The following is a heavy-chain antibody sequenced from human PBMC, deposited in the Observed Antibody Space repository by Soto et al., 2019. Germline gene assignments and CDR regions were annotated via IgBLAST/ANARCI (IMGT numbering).Heavy chain of an antibody. CDR3: AKTPRQWLVYFDY. V-gene: IGHV3-23*01. CDR1: GFTFSNYA. Sequence: EVQLLESGGGLVQPGGSLRLSCAASGFTFSNYAIAWVRQAPGKGLEWVSGISGSGGTTYYADSVKGRFTISRDNSTDTLHLQMNSMRAEDTAVYYCAKTPRQWLVYFDYWGQGGLVTVSS. J-gene: IGHJ4*02. CDR2: ISGSGGTT. D-gene: IGHD6-19*01.